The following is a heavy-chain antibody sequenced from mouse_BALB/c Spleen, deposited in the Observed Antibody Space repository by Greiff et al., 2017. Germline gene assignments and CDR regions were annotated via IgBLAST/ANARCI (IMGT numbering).Heavy chain of an antibody. D-gene: IGHD4-1*01. CDR2: INPSTGYT. Sequence: QVHVKQSGAELMKPGASVKMSCKASGYTFTSYWMHWVKQRPGQGLEWIGYINPSTGYTEYNQKFKDKATLTADKSSSTAYMQLSSLTSEDSAVYYCASGNYFDYWGQGTTLTVSS. V-gene: IGHV1S26*01. J-gene: IGHJ2*01. CDR3: ASGNYFDY. CDR1: GYTFTSYW.